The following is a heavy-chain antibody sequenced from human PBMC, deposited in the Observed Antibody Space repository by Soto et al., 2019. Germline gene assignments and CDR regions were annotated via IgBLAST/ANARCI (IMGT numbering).Heavy chain of an antibody. Sequence: SETLSLACTVSGGSISSYYWSWIRQPPGKGLEWIGYIYYSGSTNYNPSLKSRVTISVDTSKNQFSLKLSSVTAADTAVYYCARGRQLGTFDYWGQGTLVTVSS. CDR1: GGSISSYY. V-gene: IGHV4-59*01. CDR2: IYYSGST. J-gene: IGHJ4*02. CDR3: ARGRQLGTFDY. D-gene: IGHD6-6*01.